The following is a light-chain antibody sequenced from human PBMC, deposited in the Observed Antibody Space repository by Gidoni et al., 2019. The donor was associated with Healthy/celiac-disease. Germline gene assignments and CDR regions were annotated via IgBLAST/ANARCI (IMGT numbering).Light chain of an antibody. CDR3: QQYNNWPGGT. J-gene: IGKJ4*01. CDR1: QSVSSN. CDR2: GAS. Sequence: EIVMTQSPATLSVSPGERATLSCRASQSVSSNLAWYQQKPGQAPSLLIYGASTRATGIPARFSGSGSGTEFTLTISSLQSEDFAGYYCQQYNNWPGGTFGGGTKVEIK. V-gene: IGKV3-15*01.